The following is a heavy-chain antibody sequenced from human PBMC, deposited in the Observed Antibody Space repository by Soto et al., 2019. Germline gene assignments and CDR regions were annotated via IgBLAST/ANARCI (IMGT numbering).Heavy chain of an antibody. D-gene: IGHD1-7*01. Sequence: EVQLVESGGGLVKPGGSLRLSCAASGFTFSSYSMNWVRQAPGKGLEWVSSISSSSSYIYYADSVKGRFTISRDNAKNSLDLQMNSRRAEDTAVYYCARDSGTFDYWGQGTLVTVSS. J-gene: IGHJ4*02. V-gene: IGHV3-21*01. CDR3: ARDSGTFDY. CDR2: ISSSSSYI. CDR1: GFTFSSYS.